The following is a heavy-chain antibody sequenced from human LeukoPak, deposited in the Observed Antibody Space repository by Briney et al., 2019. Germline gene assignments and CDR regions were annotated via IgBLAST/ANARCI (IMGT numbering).Heavy chain of an antibody. D-gene: IGHD3-10*01. CDR3: ARAQGGFGELSYYSDY. CDR2: KNPNSGNT. CDR1: GYTFTSYD. J-gene: IGHJ4*02. Sequence: GASVKVSCKASGYTFTSYDINWVRQATGQGLEWMGWKNPNSGNTGYAQKFQGRVTMTRNTSISTAYMELSSLRSEDTAVYYCARAQGGFGELSYYSDYWGQGTLVTVSS. V-gene: IGHV1-8*01.